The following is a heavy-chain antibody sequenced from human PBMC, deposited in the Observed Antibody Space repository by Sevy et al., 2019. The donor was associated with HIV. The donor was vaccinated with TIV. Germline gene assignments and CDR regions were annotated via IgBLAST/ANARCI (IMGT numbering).Heavy chain of an antibody. CDR1: GFTFSSYA. CDR2: ISGSGGST. V-gene: IGHV3-23*01. Sequence: GGALRLSCAASGFTFSSYAMSWVRQAPGKGLEWVSAISGSGGSTYYADSVKGRFTTSRDNSKNTLYLQMNSLRTEDTAVYYCAKIDCSGGSCYSLGTAWFDPWGQGTLVTVSS. CDR3: AKIDCSGGSCYSLGTAWFDP. J-gene: IGHJ5*02. D-gene: IGHD2-15*01.